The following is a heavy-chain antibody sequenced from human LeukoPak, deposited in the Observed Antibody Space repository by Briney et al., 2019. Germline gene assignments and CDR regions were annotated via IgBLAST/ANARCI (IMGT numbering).Heavy chain of an antibody. D-gene: IGHD2-2*01. CDR3: ARATKVVPAASPSYYYYGMDV. CDR2: IYYSGST. Sequence: SETLSLTCTVSGGSISSYYWSWIRQPPGKGLEWIGYIYYSGSTNYNPSLKSRVTISVDTSKNQFSLKLSSVTAADTAVYYCARATKVVPAASPSYYYYGMDVWGKGTTVTVSS. J-gene: IGHJ6*04. CDR1: GGSISSYY. V-gene: IGHV4-59*01.